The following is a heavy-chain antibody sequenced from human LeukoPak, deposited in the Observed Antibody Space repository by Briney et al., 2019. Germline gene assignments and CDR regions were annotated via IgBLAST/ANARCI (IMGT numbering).Heavy chain of an antibody. J-gene: IGHJ4*02. V-gene: IGHV4-59*01. D-gene: IGHD6-13*01. CDR2: IYYSGST. CDR3: ARGPFGYSSSWYEDY. CDR1: GGSISSYY. Sequence: SETLSLTCTASGGSISSYYWSWIRQPPGKGLEWIGYIYYSGSTNYNPSLKSRVTISVDTSKNQFSLKLSSVAAADTAVYYCARGPFGYSSSWYEDYWGQGTLVTVSS.